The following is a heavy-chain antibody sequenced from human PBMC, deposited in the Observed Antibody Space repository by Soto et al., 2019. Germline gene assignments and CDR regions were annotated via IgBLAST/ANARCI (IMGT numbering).Heavy chain of an antibody. CDR3: ARDWSSIAAYLRFDY. V-gene: IGHV1-69*04. J-gene: IGHJ4*02. D-gene: IGHD6-6*01. CDR1: GGTFSSYT. Sequence: SVKVSCKASGGTFSSYTISWVRQAPGQGLEWMGRIIPILGIANYAQKFQGRVTITADKSTSTAYMELSSLRSEDTAVYYCARDWSSIAAYLRFDYWGQGTLVTVSS. CDR2: IIPILGIA.